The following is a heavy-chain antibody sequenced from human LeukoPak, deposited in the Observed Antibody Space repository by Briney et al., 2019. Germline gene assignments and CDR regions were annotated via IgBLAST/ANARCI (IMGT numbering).Heavy chain of an antibody. V-gene: IGHV3-7*03. D-gene: IGHD6-19*01. CDR2: IKQDGSEK. CDR1: GFTFSSYW. Sequence: GGSLRLSCAVSGFTFSSYWMSWVRQAPGKGLEWVANIKQDGSEKYYVDSVKGRFTISRDNAKNSLYLQMNSLRAEDTVVYYCARVRGPYSSGWYYFDYWGQGTLVTVSS. CDR3: ARVRGPYSSGWYYFDY. J-gene: IGHJ4*02.